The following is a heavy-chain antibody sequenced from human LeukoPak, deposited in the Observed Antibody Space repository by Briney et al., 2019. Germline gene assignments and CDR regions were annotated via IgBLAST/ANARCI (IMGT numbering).Heavy chain of an antibody. CDR2: ISNTGSVI. CDR3: ARKTLSDY. Sequence: RSGGSLRLSCAASGSTFSSHTMNWVRQAPGKGLEWISYISNTGSVIYYADSVKGRFTISRDNAKNSLYLQMNSLRAEDTAVYYCARKTLSDYWGQGTLVTVSS. J-gene: IGHJ4*02. V-gene: IGHV3-21*05. D-gene: IGHD2-8*01. CDR1: GSTFSSHT.